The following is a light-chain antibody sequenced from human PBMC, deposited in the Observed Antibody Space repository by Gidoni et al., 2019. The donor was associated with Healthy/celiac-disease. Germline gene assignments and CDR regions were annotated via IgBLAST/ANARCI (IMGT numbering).Light chain of an antibody. CDR3: QQYNSYQWT. Sequence: DIQMPQSPSTLSASVGDRVTITCRASQSISSWLAWYQQKPGKAPKLLIYKASSLESGVPSRFSGSGSGTEFTLTISSLQPDDCATYYCQQYNSYQWTFGQGTKVEIK. CDR2: KAS. CDR1: QSISSW. J-gene: IGKJ1*01. V-gene: IGKV1-5*03.